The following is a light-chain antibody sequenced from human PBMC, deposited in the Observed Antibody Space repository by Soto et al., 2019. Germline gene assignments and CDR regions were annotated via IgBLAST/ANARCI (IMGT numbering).Light chain of an antibody. CDR3: GTWDSSLSAGV. J-gene: IGLJ3*02. CDR2: ENS. CDR1: RSNIGNNY. V-gene: IGLV1-51*02. Sequence: QSALTQPPSVSAAPGQKVTISCSGSRSNIGNNYVSWYQQHLPGTAPKLLIYENSKRPSGIPDRFSGSKSGTSATLGITGLQTGDEADYYCGTWDSSLSAGVFGGGTKLTVL.